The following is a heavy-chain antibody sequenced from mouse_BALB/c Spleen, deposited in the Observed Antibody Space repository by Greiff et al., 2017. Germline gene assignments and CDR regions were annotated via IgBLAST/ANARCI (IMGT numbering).Heavy chain of an antibody. CDR2: INPSTGYT. J-gene: IGHJ4*01. CDR3: ARSARDAMDY. V-gene: IGHV1-7*01. CDR1: GYTFTSYW. Sequence: VQRVESGAELAKPGASVKMSCKASGYTFTSYWMHWVKQRPGQGLEWIGYINPSTGYTEYNQKFKDKATLTADKSSSTAYMQLSSLTSEDSAVYYCARSARDAMDYWGQGTSVTVSS.